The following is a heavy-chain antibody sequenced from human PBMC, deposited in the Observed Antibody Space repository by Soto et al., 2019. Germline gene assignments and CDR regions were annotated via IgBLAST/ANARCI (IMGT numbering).Heavy chain of an antibody. J-gene: IGHJ4*02. CDR2: FSGSGGTT. V-gene: IGHV3-23*01. D-gene: IGHD2-15*01. Sequence: EVQLLESGGGLVQPGGSLRLSCAASGFTFSSYAMSWVRQAPGKGLEWVSGFSGSGGTTYYADSVRGRFTISRDNTKSTLFLQMNSLRAEDTAVYYCAKARLQVEAATPPDYWGQGTLVTVSS. CDR3: AKARLQVEAATPPDY. CDR1: GFTFSSYA.